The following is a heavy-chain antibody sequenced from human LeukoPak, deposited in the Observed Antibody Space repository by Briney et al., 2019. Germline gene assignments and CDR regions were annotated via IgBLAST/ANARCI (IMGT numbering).Heavy chain of an antibody. CDR1: GYTFTSYD. J-gene: IGHJ5*02. CDR2: MNPNGGNT. V-gene: IGHV1-8*03. Sequence: ASVKVSCKASGYTFTSYDINWVRQATGQGLEWMGWMNPNGGNTGYAQKFQGRVTITRNASISTAYMKLSSLRSEDTAVYYCAGGKREWLVLNWFDPWGQGTLVTVSS. CDR3: AGGKREWLVLNWFDP. D-gene: IGHD6-19*01.